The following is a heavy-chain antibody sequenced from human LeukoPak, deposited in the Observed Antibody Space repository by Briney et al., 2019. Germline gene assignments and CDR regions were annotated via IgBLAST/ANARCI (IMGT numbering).Heavy chain of an antibody. V-gene: IGHV4-38-2*02. CDR3: ARDYDSNRVGFDY. Sequence: SETLSLTCTVSGYSVSSGYYWGWIRQPPGKGLEWIGSIYHSGSTYYNPSLKSRVTISVDTSKNQFSLKLSSVTAADTAVYYCARDYDSNRVGFDYWGQGTLVTVSS. CDR1: GYSVSSGYY. CDR2: IYHSGST. J-gene: IGHJ4*02. D-gene: IGHD3-22*01.